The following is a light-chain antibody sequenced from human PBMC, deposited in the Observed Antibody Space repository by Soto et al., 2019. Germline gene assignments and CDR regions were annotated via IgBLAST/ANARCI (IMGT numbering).Light chain of an antibody. J-gene: IGLJ1*01. CDR1: SSDVGNYKY. CDR2: EVS. Sequence: QSVLTQPASVSGSPGQSITISCTGTSSDVGNYKYVSWYQQHPGKAPKLMIYEVSNRPSGVSNRFSGSKSGNTASLTISGLQAEDETDYYCFSDTSSGTYVFGTGTKAAVL. CDR3: FSDTSSGTYV. V-gene: IGLV2-14*01.